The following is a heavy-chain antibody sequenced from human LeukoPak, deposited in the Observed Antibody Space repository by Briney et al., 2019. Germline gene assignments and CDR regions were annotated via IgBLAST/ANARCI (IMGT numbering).Heavy chain of an antibody. CDR1: GYSISSGYY. J-gene: IGHJ4*02. Sequence: SETLSLTCTVSGYSISSGYYWGRIRQPPGKGLEWIGSIYHSGSTYYNPSLKSRVTISVDTSKNQFSLKLSSVTAADTAVYYCARDSSSWYWIDYWGQGTLVTVSS. D-gene: IGHD6-13*01. CDR2: IYHSGST. V-gene: IGHV4-38-2*02. CDR3: ARDSSSWYWIDY.